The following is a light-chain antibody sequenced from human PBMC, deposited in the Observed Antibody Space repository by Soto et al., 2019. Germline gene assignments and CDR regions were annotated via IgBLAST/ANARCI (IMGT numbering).Light chain of an antibody. CDR1: ASNIGRDP. J-gene: IGLJ1*01. CDR2: ENN. V-gene: IGLV1-44*01. Sequence: QLVLTQPPSASGAPGQRVTISCSGSASNIGRDPVNWYQQVPGTAPKLLIYENNHRPSGVPDRFSGSKSGTSASLVISGLQSEDEAEYFCAGWDGSLKGFVFRTGTKVTVL. CDR3: AGWDGSLKGFV.